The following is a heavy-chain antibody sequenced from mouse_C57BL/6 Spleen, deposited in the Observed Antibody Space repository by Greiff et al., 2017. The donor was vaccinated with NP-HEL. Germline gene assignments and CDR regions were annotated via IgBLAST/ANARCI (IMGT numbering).Heavy chain of an antibody. CDR2: ISTYYGDA. Sequence: VQLQQSGPELVWPWVSVKISCKGSGYTFPDYAMHWVQQSHATSLEWIGVISTYYGDASYNQKFKDKATMTVDKSSSTAYMELARLTSEDSAVYYCARGITTVVATRAMDYWGQGTSVTVSS. J-gene: IGHJ4*01. CDR3: ARGITTVVATRAMDY. D-gene: IGHD1-1*01. CDR1: GYTFPDYA. V-gene: IGHV1-67*01.